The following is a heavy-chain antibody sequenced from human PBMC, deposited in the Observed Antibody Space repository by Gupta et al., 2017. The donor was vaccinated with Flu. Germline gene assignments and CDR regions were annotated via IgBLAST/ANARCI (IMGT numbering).Heavy chain of an antibody. CDR2: ISWNTDTV. D-gene: IGHD6-19*01. Sequence: QVPGKDLEWVSGISWNTDTVGYADSVKGRFTISRDNAKNSLYLQMHSLRAEDTAFYYCAKDIGNIGWYKGFDHWGRGSLVTVSS. J-gene: IGHJ4*02. V-gene: IGHV3-9*01. CDR3: AKDIGNIGWYKGFDH.